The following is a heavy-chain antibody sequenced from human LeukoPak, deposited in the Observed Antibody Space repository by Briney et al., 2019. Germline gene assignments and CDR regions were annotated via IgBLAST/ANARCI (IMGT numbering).Heavy chain of an antibody. D-gene: IGHD3-10*01. CDR2: ISYDGSNK. J-gene: IGHJ4*02. CDR1: GFTFSSYG. V-gene: IGHV3-33*05. CDR3: AKDAYGSGSYSPCDY. Sequence: PGGSLRLSCAASGFTFSSYGMHWVRQAPGKGLEWVAVISYDGSNKYYADSVKGRFTISRDNSKNTLYLQMNSLRAEDTAVYYCAKDAYGSGSYSPCDYWGQGTLVTVSS.